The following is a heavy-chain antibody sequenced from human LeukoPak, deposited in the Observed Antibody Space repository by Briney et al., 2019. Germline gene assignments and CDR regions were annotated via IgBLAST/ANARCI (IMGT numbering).Heavy chain of an antibody. Sequence: SETLSLTCTVSGGSISSSSYYWGWIRQPPGKGLEWIGSIYYSGSTYYNPSLKSRVTISVDTSKNQFSLKLSSVTAADTAEYYCARVPQQLAISFGYWGQGTLVTVSS. D-gene: IGHD6-13*01. CDR2: IYYSGST. V-gene: IGHV4-39*07. CDR1: GGSISSSSYY. J-gene: IGHJ4*02. CDR3: ARVPQQLAISFGY.